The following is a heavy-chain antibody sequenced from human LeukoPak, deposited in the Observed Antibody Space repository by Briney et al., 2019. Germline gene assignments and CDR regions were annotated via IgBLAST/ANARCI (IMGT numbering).Heavy chain of an antibody. CDR1: GGTFSSYA. CDR3: ARLRKRAVAGPFDY. V-gene: IGHV1-69*04. J-gene: IGHJ4*02. D-gene: IGHD6-19*01. Sequence: SVKVSCKASGGTFSSYAITWVRQAPGQGLEWMGRIIPILGIANYAQKFQGRVTITADKSTSTAYMELSSLRSEDTAVYYCARLRKRAVAGPFDYWGQGTLVTVSS. CDR2: IIPILGIA.